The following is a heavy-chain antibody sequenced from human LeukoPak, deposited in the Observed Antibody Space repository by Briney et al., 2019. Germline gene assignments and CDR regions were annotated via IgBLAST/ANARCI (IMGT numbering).Heavy chain of an antibody. V-gene: IGHV1-2*02. CDR3: ARGLGSGYFNWFDP. J-gene: IGHJ5*02. CDR1: GYTFTGYY. CDR2: INPNSGGT. D-gene: IGHD3-22*01. Sequence: ASVKVSCKASGYTFTGYYMHWVRQAPGQGLEWMGWINPNSGGTNYAQKFQGRVTMTRDTSISTAYMELSRLRSDDTAVYYCARGLGSGYFNWFDPWGQGTLVTVSS.